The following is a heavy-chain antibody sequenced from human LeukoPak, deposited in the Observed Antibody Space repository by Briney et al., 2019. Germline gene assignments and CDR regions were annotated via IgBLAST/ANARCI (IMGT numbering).Heavy chain of an antibody. D-gene: IGHD2-21*02. V-gene: IGHV3-11*01. CDR2: ISSSGSTI. J-gene: IGHJ4*02. Sequence: GGSLRLSCAASGFTFSGYYMTWIRQAPGKGLERVSYISSSGSTIYYTDSVKGRFTISRGNDKNSLYLQVSSLRVEHMDGYCSERISCGGDCYVDYWGQGTLVTVSS. CDR1: GFTFSGYY. CDR3: ERISCGGDCYVDY.